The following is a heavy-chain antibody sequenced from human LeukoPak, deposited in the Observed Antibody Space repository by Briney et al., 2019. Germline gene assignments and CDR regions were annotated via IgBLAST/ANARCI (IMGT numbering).Heavy chain of an antibody. CDR1: GGSISYY. V-gene: IGHV4-59*01. CDR2: IYYSGST. CDR3: ARATSDSSGYYYFDY. J-gene: IGHJ4*02. Sequence: SETLSLTCTVSGGSISYYWSWIRQPPGKGLEWIGYIYYSGSTNYNPSLKSRVTISVDTSKNQFSLELSSVAAADTAVYYCARATSDSSGYYYFDYWGQGTLVTVSS. D-gene: IGHD3-22*01.